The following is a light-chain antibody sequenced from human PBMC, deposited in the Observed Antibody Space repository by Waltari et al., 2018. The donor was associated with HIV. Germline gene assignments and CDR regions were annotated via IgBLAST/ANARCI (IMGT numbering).Light chain of an antibody. CDR1: SSDIGGYNY. CDR2: EDS. CDR3: SSFAGSNNLGV. Sequence: QSALTQPPSASGSPGQSVTISCTGTSSDIGGYNYVSWYHQHPGKAPKLMIYEDSKRPSGVPDRFSGSKAGNTASLTVSGLQAEDEADYYCSSFAGSNNLGVFGGGTKLTVL. V-gene: IGLV2-8*01. J-gene: IGLJ3*02.